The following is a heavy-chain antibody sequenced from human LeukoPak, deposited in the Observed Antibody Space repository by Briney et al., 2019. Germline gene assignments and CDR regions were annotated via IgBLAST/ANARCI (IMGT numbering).Heavy chain of an antibody. CDR3: ARVVRDYDILTGYYGGGYFDY. CDR1: GGSISSYY. J-gene: IGHJ4*02. D-gene: IGHD3-9*01. V-gene: IGHV4-59*01. CDR2: IYYSGST. Sequence: SETLSLTCTVSGGSISSYYWSWIRQPPGKGLEWIGYIYYSGSTNYNPSLKSRVTISVDTSKNQFSLKLSSVTAADTAVYYCARVVRDYDILTGYYGGGYFDYWGQGTLVTVSS.